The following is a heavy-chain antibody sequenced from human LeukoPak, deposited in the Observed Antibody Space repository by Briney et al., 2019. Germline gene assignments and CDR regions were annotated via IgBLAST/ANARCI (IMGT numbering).Heavy chain of an antibody. D-gene: IGHD3-22*01. CDR3: ARGAPFHYYDSSVVY. CDR2: ISAYNGNT. J-gene: IGHJ4*02. CDR1: GYTFTSYG. Sequence: GASVKVSCKASGYTFTSYGISWVRQAPGQGLEWMGWISAYNGNTNYTQKLQGRVTMTTDTSTSTAYMELRSLRSDDTAVYCCARGAPFHYYDSSVVYWGQGTLVTVSS. V-gene: IGHV1-18*01.